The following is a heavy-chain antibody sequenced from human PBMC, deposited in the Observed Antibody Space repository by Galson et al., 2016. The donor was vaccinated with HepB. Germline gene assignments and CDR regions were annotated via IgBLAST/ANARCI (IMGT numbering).Heavy chain of an antibody. CDR1: GFDFGTYG. V-gene: IGHV3-33*01. J-gene: IGHJ4*02. D-gene: IGHD5-12*01. CDR2: IWFDGSNK. Sequence: SLRLSCAASGFDFGTYGIHWVRQAPGKGLEWLSVIWFDGSNKFYADSVQGRSTISRDNSENTAYLHMNGLRVEDTAGYYCARGYVATIGDYWGQGTLVTVS. CDR3: ARGYVATIGDY.